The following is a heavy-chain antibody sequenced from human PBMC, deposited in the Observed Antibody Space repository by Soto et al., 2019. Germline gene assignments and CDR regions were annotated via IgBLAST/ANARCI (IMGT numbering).Heavy chain of an antibody. CDR1: GGSISSYY. V-gene: IGHV4-59*01. D-gene: IGHD2-2*01. J-gene: IGHJ6*02. CDR3: ARSVVVPAANSLDV. CDR2: IYYSGST. Sequence: SETLSLTCTVSGGSISSYYWSWIRQPPGKGLEWIGYIYYSGSTNYNPSLKSRVTISVDTSKNQFSLKLSSVTAADTAVYYCARSVVVPAANSLDVWGQGTTVTVSS.